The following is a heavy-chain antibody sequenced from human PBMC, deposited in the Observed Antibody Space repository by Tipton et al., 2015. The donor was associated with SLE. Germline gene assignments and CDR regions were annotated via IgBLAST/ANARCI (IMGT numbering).Heavy chain of an antibody. J-gene: IGHJ6*02. CDR1: GFTFSYYG. CDR3: AKAGYSSGWGYYYYYYGMDV. CDR2: IRFDGSIK. Sequence: SLRLSCAASGFTFSYYGMHWVRQAPGKGLEWVAFIRFDGSIKYYADSVKGRFTISRDNSKNTLYLQMNSLRAEDTAVYFCAKAGYSSGWGYYYYYYGMDVWGQGTTVTVSS. V-gene: IGHV3-30*02. D-gene: IGHD6-19*01.